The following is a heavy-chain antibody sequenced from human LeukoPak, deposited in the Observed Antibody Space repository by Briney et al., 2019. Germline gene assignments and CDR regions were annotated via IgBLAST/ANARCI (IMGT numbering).Heavy chain of an antibody. CDR3: ARDSAYCGGDCYSDAFDI. V-gene: IGHV1-69*13. Sequence: SVKVSCKASGRTFSSYAIIWVRHAPGHGLEWMGRIIPISGTANYAKKFQGRVTIAPDESTSTACMELSSLRSEDPAVYYCARDSAYCGGDCYSDAFDIWGQGTMVTVSS. CDR2: IIPISGTA. J-gene: IGHJ3*02. CDR1: GRTFSSYA. D-gene: IGHD2-21*02.